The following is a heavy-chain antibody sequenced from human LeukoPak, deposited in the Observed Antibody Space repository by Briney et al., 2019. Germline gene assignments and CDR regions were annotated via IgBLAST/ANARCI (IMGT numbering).Heavy chain of an antibody. V-gene: IGHV3-23*01. CDR1: GFTFSNYA. CDR2: ITGNALNT. CDR3: AKLQDFYDNSGYSYFDN. J-gene: IGHJ4*02. Sequence: GGSLRLSCAASGFTFSNYAMSWVRQAPGKGLEWVSSITGNALNTYEADFIKGRFTISRDDSKNTLYLHLSSLRVEDTAVYYCAKLQDFYDNSGYSYFDNWGQGTLVTVST. D-gene: IGHD3-22*01.